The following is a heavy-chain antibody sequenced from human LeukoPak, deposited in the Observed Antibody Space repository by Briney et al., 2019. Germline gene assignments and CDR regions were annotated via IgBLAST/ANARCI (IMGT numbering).Heavy chain of an antibody. D-gene: IGHD3-3*01. CDR3: ARAGAEDYDFWSGYDY. CDR1: GGSITNSPKY. V-gene: IGHV4-39*01. CDR2: IFYSGTT. J-gene: IGHJ4*02. Sequence: SESLSLTCTVSGGSITNSPKYWGWLRQPPGKGLEWTGSIFYSGTTYYSPSLKSRTTLSVDTSNNQFSLKLSSVTAADTAVYYCARAGAEDYDFWSGYDYWGQGTLVTVSS.